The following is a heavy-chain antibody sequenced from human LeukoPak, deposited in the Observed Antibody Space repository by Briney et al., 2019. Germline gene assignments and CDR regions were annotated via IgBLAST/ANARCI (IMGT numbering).Heavy chain of an antibody. J-gene: IGHJ6*02. D-gene: IGHD6-13*01. V-gene: IGHV3-23*01. CDR3: AKTGIAAPYGMDV. Sequence: GGSLRLSCAASGFTVSSNYMSWVRQAAAKGLEWVSAISGSGDRTNYADSVKGRSTISRDNSKNTLYVQMNSLRAEDPAVYYCAKTGIAAPYGMDVCGQGTTVTVSS. CDR1: GFTVSSNY. CDR2: ISGSGDRT.